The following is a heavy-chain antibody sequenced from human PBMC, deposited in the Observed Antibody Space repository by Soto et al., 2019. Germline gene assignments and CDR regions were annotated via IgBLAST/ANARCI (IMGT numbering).Heavy chain of an antibody. CDR1: GYTFTIYW. J-gene: IGHJ4*02. CDR2: IYPSDSDT. CDR3: ARPANTVADHFDL. Sequence: GESLKISCQVSGYTFTIYWIGWGRRMPGKGLEWMGIIYPSDSDTRYSPSFQGQVTISADQSINTAYLQWDSLKASDTAIYYCARPANTVADHFDLWGQGTPVTVS. D-gene: IGHD4-17*01. V-gene: IGHV5-51*01.